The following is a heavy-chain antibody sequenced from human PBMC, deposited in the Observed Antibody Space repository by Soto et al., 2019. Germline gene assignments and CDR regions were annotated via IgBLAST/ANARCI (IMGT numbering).Heavy chain of an antibody. V-gene: IGHV4-39*01. CDR1: GGSISSRGYY. J-gene: IGHJ5*02. CDR2: IYYSGST. CDR3: ATSNWFDP. Sequence: QLQLQESGPGLVKPSETLSLTCTVSGGSISSRGYYWGWIRQPPGKGLEWIGTIYYSGSTYYNPYCKSRVTISVDTSKNQFSLKLSSVTAADTAVYYCATSNWFDPWGQGTLVTVSS.